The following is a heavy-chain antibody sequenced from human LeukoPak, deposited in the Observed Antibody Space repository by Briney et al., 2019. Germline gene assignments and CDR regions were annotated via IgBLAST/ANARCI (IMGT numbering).Heavy chain of an antibody. CDR2: IYSDGTE. J-gene: IGHJ3*02. Sequence: GWSLRLSRAASGFTVSSNYMCSVRQAPGKGLEWVSVIYSDGTEYYADSVKGRFTFSRDNSKNTLYLQMNSLRAEDTAVYYCARRERLGDSYGRGTLDIWGQGTMVTVSS. CDR1: GFTVSSNY. V-gene: IGHV3-66*01. CDR3: ARRERLGDSYGRGTLDI. D-gene: IGHD5-18*01.